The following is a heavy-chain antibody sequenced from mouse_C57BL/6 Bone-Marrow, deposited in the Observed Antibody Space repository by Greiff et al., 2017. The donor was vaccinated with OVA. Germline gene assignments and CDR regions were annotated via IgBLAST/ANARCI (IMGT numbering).Heavy chain of an antibody. CDR1: GYTFTSYW. Sequence: QVQLQQPGTELVKPGASVKLSCKASGYTFTSYWMHWVKQRPGQGLEWMGNINPSNGGTNYNEKFKSKATLTVDKSSSTAYMQLSSLTSEDSAVYYCARGNGSSPYYYAMDYWGQGTSVTVSS. D-gene: IGHD1-1*01. CDR2: INPSNGGT. V-gene: IGHV1-53*01. CDR3: ARGNGSSPYYYAMDY. J-gene: IGHJ4*01.